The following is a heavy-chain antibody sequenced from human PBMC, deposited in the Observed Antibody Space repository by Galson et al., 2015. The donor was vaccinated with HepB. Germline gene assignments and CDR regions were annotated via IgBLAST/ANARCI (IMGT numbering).Heavy chain of an antibody. CDR1: GYTFTIYQ. CDR3: ARGYSSGWFYYFDY. D-gene: IGHD6-19*01. J-gene: IGHJ4*02. CDR2: INPSGGAT. Sequence: SVKVSCKASGYTFTIYQMRWVRQAPGQGLEWMGIINPSGGATNYAQKFQGRVTMTRDTSTRTVYMELSSLESEDTAVYFCARGYSSGWFYYFDYWGQGTLVTAPS. V-gene: IGHV1-46*01.